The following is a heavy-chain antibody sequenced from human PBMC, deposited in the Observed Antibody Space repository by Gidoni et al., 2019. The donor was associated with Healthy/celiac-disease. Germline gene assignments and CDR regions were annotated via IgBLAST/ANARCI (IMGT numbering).Heavy chain of an antibody. Sequence: EVQLVESGGGLVKPGGALRLSCAASGFTFSSYSMNWVRQAPGKGLGCVSSISSSSSYIDYAVSVKGRFTISKDNAKNSLYLQMNSLRAEDTAVYDCERVSDYSNDGDYWGQGTLVTVSS. CDR3: ERVSDYSNDGDY. V-gene: IGHV3-21*01. CDR1: GFTFSSYS. J-gene: IGHJ4*02. CDR2: ISSSSSYI. D-gene: IGHD4-4*01.